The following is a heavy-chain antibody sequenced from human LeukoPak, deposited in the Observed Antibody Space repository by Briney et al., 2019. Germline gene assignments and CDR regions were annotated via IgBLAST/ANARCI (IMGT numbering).Heavy chain of an antibody. CDR1: GYTFTGYY. Sequence: GASVKVSCKASGYTFTGYYMHWVRQAPGQGLEWKGWINPNSGGTNYAQKFQGRVTMTRDTSISTAYMELSRLRSDDTAVYYCAREPITIFGVVPDFDYWGQGTLVTVSS. CDR3: AREPITIFGVVPDFDY. CDR2: INPNSGGT. D-gene: IGHD3-3*01. J-gene: IGHJ4*02. V-gene: IGHV1-2*02.